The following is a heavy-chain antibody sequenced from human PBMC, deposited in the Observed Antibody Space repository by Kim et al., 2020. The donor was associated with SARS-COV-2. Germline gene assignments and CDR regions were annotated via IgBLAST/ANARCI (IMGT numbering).Heavy chain of an antibody. CDR1: GFTFSSYA. D-gene: IGHD6-13*01. J-gene: IGHJ6*02. CDR2: IWYDGSNK. CDR3: AKGLSSWYEREAYYSMDV. V-gene: IGHV3-33*06. Sequence: GGSLRLSCAASGFTFSSYAMHWVRQAPGKGLEWVAVIWYDGSNKYYADSVKGRFTISRDNSKNTLYLQMNSLRAEDTAVYYCAKGLSSWYEREAYYSMDVWGQGTTVTVSS.